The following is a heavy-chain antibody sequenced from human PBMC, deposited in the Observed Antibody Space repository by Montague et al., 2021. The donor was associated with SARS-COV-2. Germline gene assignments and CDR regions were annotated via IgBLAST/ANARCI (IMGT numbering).Heavy chain of an antibody. CDR2: IYYSGST. V-gene: IGHV4-59*01. J-gene: IGHJ3*02. CDR1: DGSISSYY. D-gene: IGHD6-19*01. Sequence: SETLSLTCTVSDGSISSYYWSWIRQPPGKGLEWIGYIYYSGSTNXNPSLKSRVTISVDTSKNQFSLKLSSVTAADTAVYYCARGSGWMGNAFDIWGQGTMVTVSS. CDR3: ARGSGWMGNAFDI.